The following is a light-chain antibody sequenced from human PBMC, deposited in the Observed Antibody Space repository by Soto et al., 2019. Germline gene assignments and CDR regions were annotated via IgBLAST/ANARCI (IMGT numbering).Light chain of an antibody. J-gene: IGKJ1*01. CDR2: GAS. CDR3: KQTYCTLWT. Sequence: IGVSLSVAAVSLSPGERATLSCRASQSVSSNLAWYQQKPGQAPRLLITGASTRATGIPARFSGSGSGTDFTLTISCLQPEDFATYCSKQTYCTLWTFGQGTKVDIK. CDR1: QSVSSN. V-gene: IGKV3-15*01.